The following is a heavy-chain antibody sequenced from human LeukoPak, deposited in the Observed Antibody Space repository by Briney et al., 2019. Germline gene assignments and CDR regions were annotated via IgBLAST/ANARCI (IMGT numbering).Heavy chain of an antibody. V-gene: IGHV1-8*01. D-gene: IGHD6-19*01. CDR2: MNPNSGNT. Sequence: ASVKVSCKASGYTFTSYDINWVRQATGQGLEWMGWMNPNSGNTGYAQKFQGRVTMTRNTSISTAYMELSSLRSEDTAVYYCARGGGSGWYRWSYYYGMDVWGQGTTVTVSS. J-gene: IGHJ6*02. CDR1: GYTFTSYD. CDR3: ARGGGSGWYRWSYYYGMDV.